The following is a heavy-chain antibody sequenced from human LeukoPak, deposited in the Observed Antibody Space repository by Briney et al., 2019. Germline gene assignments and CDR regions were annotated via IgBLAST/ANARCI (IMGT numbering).Heavy chain of an antibody. D-gene: IGHD3-10*01. Sequence: PSETLSLTCIVSGGSITSDYWSWIRQPPGKGLEGSGYIYYSGSSDYNPSLRSRVTISVDTPKNQFSLKLTSVTAADTAVYYCARQASVVRGILYYYSGMDVWGQGTTVTVSS. CDR3: ARQASVVRGILYYYSGMDV. CDR2: IYYSGSS. V-gene: IGHV4-59*08. J-gene: IGHJ6*02. CDR1: GGSITSDY.